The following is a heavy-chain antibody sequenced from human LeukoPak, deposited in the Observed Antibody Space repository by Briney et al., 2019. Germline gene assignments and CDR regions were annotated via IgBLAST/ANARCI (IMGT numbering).Heavy chain of an antibody. V-gene: IGHV3-23*01. D-gene: IGHD3-22*01. Sequence: GGSLRLSCAASGFTFSSYAMSWVRQAPGKGLEWVSAISGSGGSTYHADSVKGRFTISRDNSKNTLYLQMNSLRAEDTAVYYCAKDPLSGDSSGYYWVYWGQGTLVTVSS. CDR3: AKDPLSGDSSGYYWVY. CDR2: ISGSGGST. CDR1: GFTFSSYA. J-gene: IGHJ4*02.